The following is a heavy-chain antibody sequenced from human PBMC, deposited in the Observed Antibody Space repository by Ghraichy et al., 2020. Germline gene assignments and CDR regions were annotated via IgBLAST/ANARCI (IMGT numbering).Heavy chain of an antibody. D-gene: IGHD2-2*01. J-gene: IGHJ6*02. CDR3: ARARYCSSTSCSYYYYGMDV. V-gene: IGHV1-18*04. CDR2: ISAYNGNT. Sequence: ASVKVSCKASGYTFTSYGISWVRQAPGQGLEWMGWISAYNGNTNYAQKLQGRVTMTTDTSTSTAYMELRSLRSDDTAVYYCARARYCSSTSCSYYYYGMDVWGQGTTVTVSS. CDR1: GYTFTSYG.